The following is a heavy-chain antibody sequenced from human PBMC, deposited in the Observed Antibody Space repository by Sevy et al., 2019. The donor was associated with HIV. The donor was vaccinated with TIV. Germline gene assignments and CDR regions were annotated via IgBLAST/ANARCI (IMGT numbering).Heavy chain of an antibody. V-gene: IGHV3-15*01. CDR3: RTGMVVQAGYGYYFSTFNPALPHNGGADV. CDR1: GFTFRNAW. D-gene: IGHD3-3*01. J-gene: IGHJ6*02. Sequence: GGSLRLSCTASGFTFRNAWMTWVRQVPGKGLEWVGRIRNDPERGTTDYAAPVTGRFTISRDDSKNTMYLKMNSLKSSYTAVYYCRTGMVVQAGYGYYFSTFNPALPHNGGADVWGQGTTVTVSS. CDR2: IRNDPERGTT.